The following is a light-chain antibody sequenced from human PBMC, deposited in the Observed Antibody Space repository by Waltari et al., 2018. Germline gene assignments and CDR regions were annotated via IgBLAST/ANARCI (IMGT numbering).Light chain of an antibody. Sequence: QSALTPPRSVSGSPGQSVTISCTGTSRDVGGYNDVPWYPQHPAKVPQLMIYDVTKRPSGVPDRFSGSKSGNTASLTISGLQAEDETDYYCSSYAGGSLFVFGDGTKVTVL. J-gene: IGLJ1*01. V-gene: IGLV2-11*01. CDR2: DVT. CDR1: SRDVGGYND. CDR3: SSYAGGSLFV.